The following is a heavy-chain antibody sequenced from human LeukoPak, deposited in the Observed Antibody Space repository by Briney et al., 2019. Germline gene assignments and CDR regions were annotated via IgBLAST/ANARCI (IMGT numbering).Heavy chain of an antibody. V-gene: IGHV1-46*01. CDR3: AREVGGHFDY. J-gene: IGHJ4*02. CDR2: INPSGGST. D-gene: IGHD2-2*01. Sequence: GASVKVSCKASGYTFTSYYMHWVRQAPGQGLEWMGIINPSGGSTSYAQKFQGRVTMTRDTSISTAYMELSRLRSDDTAVYYCAREVGGHFDYWGQGTLVTVSS. CDR1: GYTFTSYY.